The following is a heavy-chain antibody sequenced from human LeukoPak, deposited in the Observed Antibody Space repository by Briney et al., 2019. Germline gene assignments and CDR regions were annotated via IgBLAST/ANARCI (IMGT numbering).Heavy chain of an antibody. V-gene: IGHV3-23*01. Sequence: GGSLRLSCAASGFTFSSYAMSWVRQAPGKGLEWVSAISGSGGSTYYADSVKGRFTISRDNSKNTLYLQMNSLRAEDTAVYYCAKGSAVVAARVIWFDPWGQGTLVTVSS. CDR2: ISGSGGST. D-gene: IGHD2-15*01. CDR3: AKGSAVVAARVIWFDP. J-gene: IGHJ5*02. CDR1: GFTFSSYA.